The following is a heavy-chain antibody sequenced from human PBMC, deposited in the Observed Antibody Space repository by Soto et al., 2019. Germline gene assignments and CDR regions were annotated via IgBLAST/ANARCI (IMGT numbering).Heavy chain of an antibody. V-gene: IGHV1-3*01. CDR3: AREIVVVPRYRFGY. J-gene: IGHJ4*02. Sequence: ASVKVSCKASGYTFTSYAMHWVRQAPGQRLEWMGWINAGNGNTKYSQKFQGRVTITRDTSASTAYMELSSLRSEDTAVYYCAREIVVVPRYRFGYWGQGTLVTVSS. CDR2: INAGNGNT. D-gene: IGHD2-2*01. CDR1: GYTFTSYA.